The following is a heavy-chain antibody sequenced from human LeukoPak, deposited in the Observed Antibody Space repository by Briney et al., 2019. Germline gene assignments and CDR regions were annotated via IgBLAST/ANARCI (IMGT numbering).Heavy chain of an antibody. J-gene: IGHJ4*02. V-gene: IGHV4-34*01. CDR1: GGSFSGYY. Sequence: SETLSLTCAVYGGSFSGYYWSWIRQPPGKGLEWVGEINHSGSTNYNPSLKSRVTISVDTSKNQFSLKLSSVTAADTAVYYCARGIRTTVTTTFDYWGQGTLVTVSS. D-gene: IGHD4-11*01. CDR2: INHSGST. CDR3: ARGIRTTVTTTFDY.